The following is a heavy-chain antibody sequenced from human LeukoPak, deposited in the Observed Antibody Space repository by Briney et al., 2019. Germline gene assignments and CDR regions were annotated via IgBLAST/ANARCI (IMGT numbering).Heavy chain of an antibody. CDR3: ARDRPPAAALDY. Sequence: GASVKVSCKASGFTFTSSAMQWVRQARGQRLEWIGWIVVGSGNTNYAQKFQERVTITRDMSTSTAYMELSSLRAEDTAVYYCARDRPPAAALDYWGQGTLVTVSS. CDR1: GFTFTSSA. D-gene: IGHD6-13*01. J-gene: IGHJ4*02. CDR2: IVVGSGNT. V-gene: IGHV1-58*02.